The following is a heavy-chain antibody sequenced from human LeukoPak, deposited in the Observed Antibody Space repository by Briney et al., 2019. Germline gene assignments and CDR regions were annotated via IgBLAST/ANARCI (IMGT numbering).Heavy chain of an antibody. V-gene: IGHV5-51*01. CDR1: GYIFTSYW. CDR3: ARQGIAVAGTRNNWFDP. D-gene: IGHD6-19*01. CDR2: IYPGDSDT. J-gene: IGHJ5*02. Sequence: GASLKISCQGSGYIFTSYWIGWVRQLPGKGLEWMGIIYPGDSDTRYSPSFQGQVTISADKSISTAYLQWSSLKASDTAMYYCARQGIAVAGTRNNWFDPWGQGTLVTVSS.